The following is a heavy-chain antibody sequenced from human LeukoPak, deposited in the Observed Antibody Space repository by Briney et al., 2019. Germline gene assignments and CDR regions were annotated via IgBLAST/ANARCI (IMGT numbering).Heavy chain of an antibody. CDR3: ARDRGPEWWGSFDC. CDR1: GYTFTGYY. V-gene: IGHV1-2*02. J-gene: IGHJ4*02. Sequence: GASVKVSCKASGYTFTGYYIHWVRLAPGQGLQWMGWINSNSGGTNYAQKFQGRVTMTGDTSISTAYMDLSSLISDDTAVYYCARDRGPEWWGSFDCWGQGTLVTVSS. CDR2: INSNSGGT. D-gene: IGHD3-16*01.